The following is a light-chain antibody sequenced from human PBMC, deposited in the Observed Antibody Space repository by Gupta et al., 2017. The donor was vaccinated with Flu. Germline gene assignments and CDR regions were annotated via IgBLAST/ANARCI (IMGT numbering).Light chain of an antibody. J-gene: IGLJ1*01. V-gene: IGLV3-1*01. CDR1: NLGRKF. CDR2: QDP. CDR3: QVWDSSAVV. Sequence: SPGQTATIACSGHNLGRKFGCWHQQRPGQSLMVFIYQDPKRPSGVPERVFGSNSGTTVTMTSSGAEPADEYYYYSQVWDSSAVVFGAGTKVTVL.